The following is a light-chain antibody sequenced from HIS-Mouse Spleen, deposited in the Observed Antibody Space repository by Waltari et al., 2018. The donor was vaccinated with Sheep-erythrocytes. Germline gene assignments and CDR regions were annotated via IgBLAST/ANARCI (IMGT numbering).Light chain of an antibody. CDR1: SSDVGGYNY. V-gene: IGLV2-11*01. CDR2: DVS. J-gene: IGLJ1*01. CDR3: CSYAGSYNYV. Sequence: QSALTQPRSVSGSPGQSVTISCTVTSSDVGGYNYVSWYQQPPGKAPKLMIYDVSKRPSGVPDRFSGSKSGNTASLTISGLQAEDEADYYCCSYAGSYNYVFGTGTKVTVL.